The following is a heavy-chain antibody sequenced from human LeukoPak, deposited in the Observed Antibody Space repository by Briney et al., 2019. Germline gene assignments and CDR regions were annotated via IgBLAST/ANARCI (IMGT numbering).Heavy chain of an antibody. Sequence: GGSLRLSCAASGFTFDNYAIHWVRQAPGKGLEWDSLITWDGGTTCYADSVKGRFTISRDNSKNSLYLQMNSLRAEDTALYYCAKDNRVKARPAVHCVSGSFYYFDYWGQGTLVTVSS. CDR1: GFTFDNYA. V-gene: IGHV3-43D*03. CDR3: AKDNRVKARPAVHCVSGSFYYFDY. CDR2: ITWDGGTT. J-gene: IGHJ4*02. D-gene: IGHD3-10*01.